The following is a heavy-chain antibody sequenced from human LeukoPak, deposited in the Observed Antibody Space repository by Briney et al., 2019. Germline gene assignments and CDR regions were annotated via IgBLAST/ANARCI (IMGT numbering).Heavy chain of an antibody. CDR3: AKGAYYYDSSGSVY. J-gene: IGHJ4*02. D-gene: IGHD3-22*01. V-gene: IGHV3-48*03. Sequence: GGSLRLSCAASGFTFSSYEMNWVRQAPGKGLEWVSYISGSGSTRYYADSVKGRFTISRDNSKNTLYLQMNSLRAEDTAVYYCAKGAYYYDSSGSVYGGQGTLVTVSS. CDR2: ISGSGSTR. CDR1: GFTFSSYE.